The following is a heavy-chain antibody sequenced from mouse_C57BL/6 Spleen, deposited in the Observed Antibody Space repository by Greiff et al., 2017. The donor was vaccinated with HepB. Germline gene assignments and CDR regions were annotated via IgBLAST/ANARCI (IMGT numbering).Heavy chain of an antibody. J-gene: IGHJ1*03. CDR2: IDPSDSYT. Sequence: VQLQQPGAELVKPGASVKLSCKASGYTFTSYWMQWVKQRPGQGLEWIGEIDPSDSYTNYNQKFKGKATLTVDTSSSTAYMQLSSLTSEDSAVYYCARPSYYYGSSWYFDVWGTGTTVTVSS. D-gene: IGHD1-1*01. CDR3: ARPSYYYGSSWYFDV. V-gene: IGHV1-50*01. CDR1: GYTFTSYW.